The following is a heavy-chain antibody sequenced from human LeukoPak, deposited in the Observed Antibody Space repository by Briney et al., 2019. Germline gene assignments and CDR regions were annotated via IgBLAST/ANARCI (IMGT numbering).Heavy chain of an antibody. D-gene: IGHD1-20*01. J-gene: IGHJ5*02. CDR3: AREGPTYNWKRDWFDP. V-gene: IGHV1-2*02. Sequence: ASVKVSCKASGYTFTGYYMHWVRQAPGQGLEWMGWINPKSGATNYAQKFQGRVTMTRDTSISTAYMELRRLTSDDTAVYYCAREGPTYNWKRDWFDPWGQGTLVTVSS. CDR1: GYTFTGYY. CDR2: INPKSGAT.